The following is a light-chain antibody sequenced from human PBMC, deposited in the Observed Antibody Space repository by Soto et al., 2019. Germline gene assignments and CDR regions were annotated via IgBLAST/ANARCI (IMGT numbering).Light chain of an antibody. CDR2: EVS. CDR3: NSHTSGDFRV. CDR1: SSDVGRYNH. J-gene: IGLJ1*01. V-gene: IGLV2-14*01. Sequence: QSLLTQPASVSGSPGQSITISCTGTSSDVGRYNHVSWYQHHPGKAPKLIISEVSNRPSGVSNRFSGSKSGYTASLTISGLQAEDEADYYCNSHTSGDFRVFGTGTKLTVL.